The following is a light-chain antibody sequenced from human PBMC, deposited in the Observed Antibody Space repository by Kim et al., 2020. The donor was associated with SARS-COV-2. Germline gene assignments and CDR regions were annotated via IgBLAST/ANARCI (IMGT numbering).Light chain of an antibody. CDR2: GAS. V-gene: IGKV3D-15*01. CDR3: QEYNNWPALS. CDR1: HSVAGK. J-gene: IGKJ4*01. Sequence: DIVMTQSPATLSVSPGERATLSCRASHSVAGKLAWYQQKPGQAPRLPIYGASVRATGIPARFSGSGSGTEFTLTISSLQSEDFAVYYCQEYNNWPALSFGGGTKVDIK.